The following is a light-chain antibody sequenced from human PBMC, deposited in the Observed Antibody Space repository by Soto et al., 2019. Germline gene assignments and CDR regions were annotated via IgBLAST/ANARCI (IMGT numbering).Light chain of an antibody. Sequence: SYELTQPPSVSVSPGQTASITCSGDKLGDKYACWYQQKPGQSPVLVIYQDSKRPSGIPERFSGSNSGNTATLTISWTQYMDEADYYCQACDSSTAVFGGGTKLTVL. CDR2: QDS. V-gene: IGLV3-1*01. CDR3: QACDSSTAV. CDR1: KLGDKY. J-gene: IGLJ2*01.